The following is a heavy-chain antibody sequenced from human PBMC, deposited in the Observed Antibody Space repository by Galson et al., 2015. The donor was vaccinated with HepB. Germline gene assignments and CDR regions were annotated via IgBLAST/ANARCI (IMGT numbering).Heavy chain of an antibody. V-gene: IGHV2-70*11. CDR3: ARLLGYCSGGSCPKRGTFDY. Sequence: PALVKPTQTLTLTCTFSGFSLSTSGMCVSWIRQPPGKALEWLARIDWGDDKYYSTSLKTRLTISKDTSKNQVVLTMTNMDPVDTATYYCARLLGYCSGGSCPKRGTFDYWGQGTLVTVSS. CDR2: IDWGDDK. D-gene: IGHD2-15*01. J-gene: IGHJ4*02. CDR1: GFSLSTSGMC.